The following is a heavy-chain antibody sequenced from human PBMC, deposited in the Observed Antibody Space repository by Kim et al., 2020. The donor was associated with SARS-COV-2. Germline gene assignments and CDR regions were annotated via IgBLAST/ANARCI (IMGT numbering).Heavy chain of an antibody. CDR3: IRLASDDSSGT. Sequence: GGSLRLSCAASGFTFSGSAIHWVRQASGKGLEWVGRIRSKANNYATAYAASVKGRFTISRDDSKNTAYLQMNSLKTEDTAVYYCIRLASDDSSGTWGQGTLVTVSS. CDR2: IRSKANNYAT. CDR1: GFTFSGSA. D-gene: IGHD3-22*01. V-gene: IGHV3-73*01. J-gene: IGHJ5*02.